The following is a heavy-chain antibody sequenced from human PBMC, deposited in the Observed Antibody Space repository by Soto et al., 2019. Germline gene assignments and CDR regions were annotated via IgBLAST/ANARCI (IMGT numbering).Heavy chain of an antibody. CDR3: ARGLFLDY. V-gene: IGHV3-74*01. CDR1: GFTFSTYW. D-gene: IGHD3-3*01. Sequence: GSLRLSCATSGFTFSTYWMHWVRQAPGKGPVWVSRINEDESNTNYADSVKGRFTISRDNAKNTLYLQMNSLRAEDTAVYYCARGLFLDYWGQGTRVTVSS. J-gene: IGHJ4*02. CDR2: INEDESNT.